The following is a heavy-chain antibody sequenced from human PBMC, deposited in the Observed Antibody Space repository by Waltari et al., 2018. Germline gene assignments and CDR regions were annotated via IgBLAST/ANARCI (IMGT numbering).Heavy chain of an antibody. CDR3: ATYDIRSWAFFKEGPFDY. J-gene: IGHJ4*02. CDR2: FDPEDGET. Sequence: QVQLVQSGAEVKKPGASVKVSCTVSGTTLAELSMPWVRQAPGTGLEWMGGFDPEDGETIYAQKFQGRVTMTEDTSTDTAYMELSSLRSEDTAVYYCATYDIRSWAFFKEGPFDYWGQGTLVTVSS. V-gene: IGHV1-24*01. CDR1: GTTLAELS. D-gene: IGHD6-13*01.